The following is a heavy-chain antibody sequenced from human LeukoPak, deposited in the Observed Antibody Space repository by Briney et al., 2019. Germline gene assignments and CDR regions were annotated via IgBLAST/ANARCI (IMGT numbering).Heavy chain of an antibody. CDR1: GYTFTGYY. V-gene: IGHV1-2*02. CDR2: INPNSGGT. J-gene: IGHJ6*02. D-gene: IGHD6-6*01. CDR3: ARAGIAARPPSDYYGMDV. Sequence: ASVKVPCKASGYTFTGYYMHWVRQAPGQGLEWMGWINPNSGGTNYAQKFQGRVTMTRDTSISTAYMELSRLRSDDTAVYYCARAGIAARPPSDYYGMDVWGQGTTVTVSS.